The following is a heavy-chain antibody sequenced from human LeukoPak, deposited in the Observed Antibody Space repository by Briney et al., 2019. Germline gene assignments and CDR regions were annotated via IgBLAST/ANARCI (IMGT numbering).Heavy chain of an antibody. J-gene: IGHJ4*02. CDR2: INHSGST. CDR3: ATGRSIRYFDY. CDR1: GGSFSGYY. V-gene: IGHV4-34*01. Sequence: SETLSLTCAVYGGSFSGYYWSWIRQPPGKGLEWIGEINHSGSTNYNPSLKSRVTISVDTSKSQFSLKLSSATAADTAVYYCATGRSIRYFDYWGQGTLLTVPS. D-gene: IGHD3-9*01.